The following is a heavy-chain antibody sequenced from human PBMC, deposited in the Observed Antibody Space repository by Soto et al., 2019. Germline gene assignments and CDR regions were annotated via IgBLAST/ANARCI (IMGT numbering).Heavy chain of an antibody. J-gene: IGHJ5*02. Sequence: QTQLVQSGPEVKNPGASVKVSCKASGYSFNSYGISWVRQAPGQGLEWMGWISASSGNTTYAQELQGRVTMTTDTATTTAYMELRSLTSDDTAVYYCARATKFYGFWSGYYRFDPWGQGTLVSVSS. CDR1: GYSFNSYG. D-gene: IGHD3-3*01. V-gene: IGHV1-18*01. CDR2: ISASSGNT. CDR3: ARATKFYGFWSGYYRFDP.